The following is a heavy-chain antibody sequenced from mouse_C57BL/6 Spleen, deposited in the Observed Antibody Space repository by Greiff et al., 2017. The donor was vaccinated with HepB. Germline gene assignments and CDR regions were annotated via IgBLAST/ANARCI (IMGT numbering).Heavy chain of an antibody. CDR2: IYPGSGNT. V-gene: IGHV1-76*01. CDR3: ARSDYGNPFDY. Sequence: VQLQQSGAELVRPGASVKLSCKASGYTFTDYYINWVKQRPGQGLEWIARIYPGSGNTYYNEKFKGKATLTAEKSSSTAYMQLSSLTSEDSAVYFCARSDYGNPFDYWGQGTTLTVSS. CDR1: GYTFTDYY. D-gene: IGHD2-1*01. J-gene: IGHJ2*01.